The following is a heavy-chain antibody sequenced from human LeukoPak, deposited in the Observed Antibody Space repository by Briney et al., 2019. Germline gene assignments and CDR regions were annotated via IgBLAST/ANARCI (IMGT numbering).Heavy chain of an antibody. Sequence: SETLSFTCTVSGGSISSYYWSWIRQPAGKGLEWIGRIYTSESTNYNPSLKSRVTMSVDTSKNQFSLKLSSVTAADTAVYYCARDIVVVPAAIRPRDYYYMDVWGKGTTVTVSS. CDR2: IYTSEST. CDR1: GGSISSYY. CDR3: ARDIVVVPAAIRPRDYYYMDV. J-gene: IGHJ6*03. D-gene: IGHD2-2*02. V-gene: IGHV4-4*07.